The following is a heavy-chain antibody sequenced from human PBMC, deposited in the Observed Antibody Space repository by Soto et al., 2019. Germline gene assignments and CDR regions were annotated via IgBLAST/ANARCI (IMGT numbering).Heavy chain of an antibody. Sequence: ETLSLTCRVSGGTISGYYWTWIRQPAGKGLEWIGRIYSSGNTKYNPSLQSRVTMSLDTSNNQFSLRLTSVTAADTAVYYCARGQRFSDWFDPWGQGTLVTVS. D-gene: IGHD3-3*01. CDR2: IYSSGNT. V-gene: IGHV4-4*07. J-gene: IGHJ5*02. CDR1: GGTISGYY. CDR3: ARGQRFSDWFDP.